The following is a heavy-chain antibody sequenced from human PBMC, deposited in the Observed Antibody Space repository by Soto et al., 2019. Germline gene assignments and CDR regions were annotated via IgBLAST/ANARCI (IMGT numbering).Heavy chain of an antibody. J-gene: IGHJ5*02. CDR1: GDSFTSYW. V-gene: IGHV5-10-1*01. CDR2: IDPSDSYT. Sequence: PGESLKLSCKGSGDSFTSYWISWVRQMPGKGLEWMGRIDPSDSYTNYSPSFQGHVTISADKSISTAYLQWSSLKASDTAMYYCARPILESENWFDPWGQGTLVTVSS. CDR3: ARPILESENWFDP. D-gene: IGHD3-3*01.